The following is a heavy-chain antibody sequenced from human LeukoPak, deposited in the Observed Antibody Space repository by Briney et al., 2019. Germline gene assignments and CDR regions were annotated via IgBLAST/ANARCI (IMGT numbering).Heavy chain of an antibody. Sequence: GGSLRLSCAASGFTFSSYNMNWVRQAPGKGLEWVSYISSSSSTIYYADSVKGRFTISRDNAKNSLYLQMNSLRAEDTAVYYCARVGSSSWGIDYFDYWGQGTLVTVSS. CDR3: ARVGSSSWGIDYFDY. CDR1: GFTFSSYN. V-gene: IGHV3-48*01. D-gene: IGHD6-13*01. CDR2: ISSSSSTI. J-gene: IGHJ4*02.